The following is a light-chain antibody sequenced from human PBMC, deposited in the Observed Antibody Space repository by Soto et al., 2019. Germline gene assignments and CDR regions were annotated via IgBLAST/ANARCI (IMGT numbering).Light chain of an antibody. CDR2: GAS. V-gene: IGKV3-20*01. Sequence: EIVLTQSPGTLSLSPGARATLSCRASQSVSSSYLAWYQQKPGQAPRLLIYGASSRATGIPDRFSGSGSGTEFTLTISSLQPDDFATYYCQQYNSYFWTFGQGTKVDIK. J-gene: IGKJ1*01. CDR1: QSVSSSY. CDR3: QQYNSYFWT.